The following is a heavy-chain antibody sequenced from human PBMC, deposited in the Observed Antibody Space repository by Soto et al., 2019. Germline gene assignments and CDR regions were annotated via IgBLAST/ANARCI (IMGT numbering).Heavy chain of an antibody. V-gene: IGHV5-51*01. CDR1: GYNFAGYW. CDR2: SYPSDSDT. CDR3: ARGGVSTRSFDY. Sequence: GESLKISCKGSGYNFAGYWIAWVRQMPGKGLELMGISYPSDSDTRYRPSFQGQVTISADKSISSAYLQWSSLRASDTAMYYCARGGVSTRSFDYWGQGTPVTVSS. J-gene: IGHJ4*02. D-gene: IGHD3-3*01.